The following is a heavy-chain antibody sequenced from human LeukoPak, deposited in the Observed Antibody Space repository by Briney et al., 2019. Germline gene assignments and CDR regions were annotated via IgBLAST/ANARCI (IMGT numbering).Heavy chain of an antibody. J-gene: IGHJ4*02. CDR1: GLTLSSYA. V-gene: IGHV3-30*04. CDR3: AKDLGYDILTVWGGYFDY. Sequence: PGGSLRLSCAASGLTLSSYAMHWVRQAPGKGLEWAAVISYDGSNKYYADSVKGRFTISRDNFKNTLYLQMNSLRPEDTAVYYCAKDLGYDILTVWGGYFDYWGQGTLVTVSS. CDR2: ISYDGSNK. D-gene: IGHD3-9*01.